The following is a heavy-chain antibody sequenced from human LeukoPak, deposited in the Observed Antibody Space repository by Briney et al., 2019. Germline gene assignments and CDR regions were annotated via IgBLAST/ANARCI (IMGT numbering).Heavy chain of an antibody. Sequence: ASVKVSCKASGYTFTSYGISWVRRAPGQGLEWMGWISAYNGNTNYAQKLQGRVTMTTDTSTSTAYMELRSLRSDDTAVYYCARDSEYCGGDCYSVYWGQGTLVTVSS. CDR3: ARDSEYCGGDCYSVY. V-gene: IGHV1-18*01. CDR1: GYTFTSYG. D-gene: IGHD2-21*02. J-gene: IGHJ4*02. CDR2: ISAYNGNT.